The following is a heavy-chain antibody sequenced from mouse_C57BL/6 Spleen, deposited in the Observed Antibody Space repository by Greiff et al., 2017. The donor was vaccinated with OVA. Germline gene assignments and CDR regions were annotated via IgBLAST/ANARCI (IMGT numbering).Heavy chain of an antibody. CDR1: GYSITSGYY. D-gene: IGHD2-4*01. CDR3: ALIYYDYDENYFDY. Sequence: EVKLMESGPGLVKPSQSLSLTCSVTGYSITSGYYWNWIRQFPGNKLEWMGYISYDGSNNSNPSLKNRISITRDTSKNQFFLKLNSVTTEDTATYYCALIYYDYDENYFDYWGQGTTLTVSS. V-gene: IGHV3-6*01. CDR2: ISYDGSN. J-gene: IGHJ2*01.